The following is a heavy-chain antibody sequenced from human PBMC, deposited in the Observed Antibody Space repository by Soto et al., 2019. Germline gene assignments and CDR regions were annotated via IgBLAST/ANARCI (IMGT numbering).Heavy chain of an antibody. V-gene: IGHV3-23*01. CDR2: ISCSGVST. CDR3: AKSPGMYYYDSSGYYHYDY. D-gene: IGHD3-22*01. J-gene: IGHJ4*02. CDR1: GFTFSSYA. Sequence: GGSLRLSCAASGFTFSSYAMSWVRQAPGKGLDWVSAISCSGVSTYYADSVKGRFTISRDNSKNTLYLQMNSLRAEDTAVYYCAKSPGMYYYDSSGYYHYDYWGQGTLVTVSS.